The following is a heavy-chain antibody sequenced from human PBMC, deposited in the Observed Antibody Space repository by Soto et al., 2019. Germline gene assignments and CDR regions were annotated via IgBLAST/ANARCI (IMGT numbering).Heavy chain of an antibody. CDR2: IIPILGIA. D-gene: IGHD6-13*01. Sequence: QVQLVQSGAEVKKPGSSVKVSCKASGGTFSSYTISWVRQAPGQGLEWMGRIIPILGIANYAQKFQGRVTSTADKSASTGYMERSSLRSEDTGVEYCARELRAAAGYYYYYMDVWGKGTTVTVSS. J-gene: IGHJ6*03. CDR3: ARELRAAAGYYYYYMDV. V-gene: IGHV1-69*08. CDR1: GGTFSSYT.